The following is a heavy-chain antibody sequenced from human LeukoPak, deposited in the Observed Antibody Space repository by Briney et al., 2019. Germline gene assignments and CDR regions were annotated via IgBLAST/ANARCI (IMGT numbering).Heavy chain of an antibody. Sequence: SETLSLTCTVSGGSISSGGYYWSWIRQHPGKGLEWIGYIYYSGSTYYNPSLKSRVTISVDTSKNQFSLELSSVTAADTAVYYCARDPSCSSTSCYYYGMDVWGQGTTVTVSS. J-gene: IGHJ6*02. CDR2: IYYSGST. CDR1: GGSISSGGYY. D-gene: IGHD2-2*01. V-gene: IGHV4-31*03. CDR3: ARDPSCSSTSCYYYGMDV.